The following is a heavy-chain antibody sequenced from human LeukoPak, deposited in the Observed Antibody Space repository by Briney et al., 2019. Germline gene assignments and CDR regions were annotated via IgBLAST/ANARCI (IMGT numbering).Heavy chain of an antibody. D-gene: IGHD5-18*01. CDR2: IYYSGST. V-gene: IGHV4-59*08. J-gene: IGHJ4*02. CDR3: ARHALVYSYGNLDY. CDR1: GGSIGSYY. Sequence: PSDTLSLTCTVSGGSIGSYYWSWIRQAPGRGLEWIGIIYYSGSTNYHASLKSRVSITVDTSDNQFSLRLGSVTAADTAVYYCARHALVYSYGNLDYWGQGTMVTVSS.